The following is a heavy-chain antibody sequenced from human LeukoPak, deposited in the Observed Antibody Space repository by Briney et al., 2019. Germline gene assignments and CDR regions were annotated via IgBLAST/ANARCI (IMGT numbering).Heavy chain of an antibody. D-gene: IGHD6-19*01. Sequence: PGGSLRLSCAASGFTFSSYSMNWVRQAPGKGLEWVVFIRYDGSNKYYADSVKGRFTISRDNSKNTLYLQMNSLRAEDTAVYYCAKCGSSGWHSNWFDPWGQGTLVTVSS. CDR2: IRYDGSNK. J-gene: IGHJ5*02. CDR1: GFTFSSYS. V-gene: IGHV3-30*02. CDR3: AKCGSSGWHSNWFDP.